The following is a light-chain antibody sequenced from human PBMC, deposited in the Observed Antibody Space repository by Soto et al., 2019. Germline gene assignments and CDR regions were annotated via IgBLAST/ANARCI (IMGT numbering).Light chain of an antibody. V-gene: IGLV2-14*01. CDR3: SSYTSSSTRV. CDR1: SSDVGGYNY. J-gene: IGLJ1*01. CDR2: EVS. Sequence: QSALTQPDSVSGSPGQSITISCTGTSSDVGGYNYVSWYQQHPGKAPKLMIYEVSNRPSGVSNRCSGSKSGNTASLTISGLQAEDEADYYCSSYTSSSTRVFGTGTKVTVL.